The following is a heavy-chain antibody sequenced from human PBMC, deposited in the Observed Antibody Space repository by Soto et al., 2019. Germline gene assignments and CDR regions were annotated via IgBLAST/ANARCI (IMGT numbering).Heavy chain of an antibody. J-gene: IGHJ4*02. CDR1: GFTVTTYA. CDR3: AKYDCDDDKCYVVDY. CDR2: ISGSGGEK. D-gene: IGHD2-21*02. Sequence: EVQLLESGGGLVQPGGSLRLSCAASGFTVTTYAMSWVRQAPGKGLEWVSAISGSGGEKDYADSAKGRFTISRDTSKNTLYLEMNSRRDEDTAIYHCAKYDCDDDKCYVVDYCGLGTLVTVSS. V-gene: IGHV3-23*01.